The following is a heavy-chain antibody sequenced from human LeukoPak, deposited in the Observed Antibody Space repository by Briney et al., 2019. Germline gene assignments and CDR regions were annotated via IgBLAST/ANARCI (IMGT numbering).Heavy chain of an antibody. CDR1: GYTFTSYG. V-gene: IGHV1-18*01. Sequence: ASVKVSCKASGYTFTSYGISWVRQAPGQGLEWMGWISAYNGNTNYAQKLQGRVTMTTDTSTSTAYMELSSLRSEDTAVYYCARDGIQLWSRVHFDYWGQGTLVTVSS. CDR2: ISAYNGNT. J-gene: IGHJ4*02. D-gene: IGHD5-18*01. CDR3: ARDGIQLWSRVHFDY.